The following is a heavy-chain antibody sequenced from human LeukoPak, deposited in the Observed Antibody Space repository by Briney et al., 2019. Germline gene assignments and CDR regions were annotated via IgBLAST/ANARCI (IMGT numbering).Heavy chain of an antibody. CDR2: IRYDGSNK. Sequence: GGSLRLSCAASGFTFSSYGMHWVRQAPGKGLEWVAFIRYDGSNKYYADSVKGRFTISRDNSKNTLYLQMNSLRAEDTAVYYCAGSGSYYWNYMDVWGRGTTVTVSS. D-gene: IGHD1-26*01. V-gene: IGHV3-30*02. CDR3: AGSGSYYWNYMDV. J-gene: IGHJ6*03. CDR1: GFTFSSYG.